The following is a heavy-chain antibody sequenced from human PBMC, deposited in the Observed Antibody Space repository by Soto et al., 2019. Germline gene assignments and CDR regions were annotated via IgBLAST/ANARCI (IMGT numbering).Heavy chain of an antibody. J-gene: IGHJ6*02. V-gene: IGHV1-8*01. D-gene: IGHD2-2*01. Sequence: GASVKVSCKASGYTFTSYDINWVRQATGQGLEWMGWMNPNSDNTGYAQKFQGRVTMTRNTSISTAYMELSSLRSEDTAVYYCATDLVVVPAAYYGMDVWGQGTKVTVYS. CDR3: ATDLVVVPAAYYGMDV. CDR1: GYTFTSYD. CDR2: MNPNSDNT.